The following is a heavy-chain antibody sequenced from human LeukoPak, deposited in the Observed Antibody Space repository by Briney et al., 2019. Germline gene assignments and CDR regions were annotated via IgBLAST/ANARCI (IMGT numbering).Heavy chain of an antibody. Sequence: SETLSLTCTVSGGSIGSYYWSWIRQPPGKGLEWIGYIYYSGITNYNPSLKSRVTISLDTSKNQFSLNLNSVTAADTAVYYCAREGSTTDDVWSDPWGQGTLVTVSS. D-gene: IGHD4-17*01. CDR1: GGSIGSYY. CDR3: AREGSTTDDVWSDP. CDR2: IYYSGIT. J-gene: IGHJ5*02. V-gene: IGHV4-59*01.